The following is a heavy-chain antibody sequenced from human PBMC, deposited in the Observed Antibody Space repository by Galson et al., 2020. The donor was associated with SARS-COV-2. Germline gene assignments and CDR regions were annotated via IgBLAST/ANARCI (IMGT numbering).Heavy chain of an antibody. CDR3: ARDSTNYDDIGGYYGREFDP. D-gene: IGHD3-22*01. CDR1: GFTFRSYT. CDR2: INSRSGST. V-gene: IGHV3-21*01. Sequence: GGSLRLSCAASGFTFRSYTMNWVRQSPGKGLEWVSSINSRSGSTFYSDSVKGRFTISRDNAKNSLFLQMNNLRAEDSAIYYCARDSTNYDDIGGYYGREFDPWGQGTLVTVSS. J-gene: IGHJ5*02.